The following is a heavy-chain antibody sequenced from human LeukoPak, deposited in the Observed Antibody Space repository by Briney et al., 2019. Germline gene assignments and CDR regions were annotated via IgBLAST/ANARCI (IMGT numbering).Heavy chain of an antibody. V-gene: IGHV4-34*01. Sequence: PSETLSLTCTVFGGSFSGYYWSWIRQPPDKGLEWIGEINPSGSTNYNPSLKTRVTISTDTSKNHFSLNLNSVTAADTGVYYCVRGSRVYCGDDCYYYWGQGTLVTVSS. CDR2: INPSGST. J-gene: IGHJ4*02. CDR3: VRGSRVYCGDDCYYY. D-gene: IGHD2-21*02. CDR1: GGSFSGYY.